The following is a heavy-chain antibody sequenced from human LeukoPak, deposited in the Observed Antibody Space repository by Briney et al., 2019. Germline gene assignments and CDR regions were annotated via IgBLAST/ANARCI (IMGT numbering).Heavy chain of an antibody. CDR2: TYYRSKWYN. D-gene: IGHD5-12*01. CDR3: ATHSPDWRYSGYYNYYYMDV. J-gene: IGHJ6*03. V-gene: IGHV6-1*01. Sequence: SQTLSLTCVISGDSVSSNSAAWNWIRQSPSRGLQWLGRTYYRSKWYNDYAVSVRSRITINPDTSKNQFSLQLNSVTPEDTAVYFCATHSPDWRYSGYYNYYYMDVWGNGTTVTVSS. CDR1: GDSVSSNSAA.